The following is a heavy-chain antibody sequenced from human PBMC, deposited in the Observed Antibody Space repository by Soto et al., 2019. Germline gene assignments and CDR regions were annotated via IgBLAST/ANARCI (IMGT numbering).Heavy chain of an antibody. CDR2: INSDGSTT. J-gene: IGHJ4*02. CDR1: GFTFSSYW. D-gene: IGHD5-12*01. Sequence: EVQLVESGGGLVQPGGSLRLSCAASGFTFSSYWMHWVRQVPGKGLVWVSRINSDGSTTRYADSVKGRFTSSRDNAKNTLYLQMNSLRAEDTDVYYCARDTMATDPFDYWGQGTLVTVSS. V-gene: IGHV3-74*01. CDR3: ARDTMATDPFDY.